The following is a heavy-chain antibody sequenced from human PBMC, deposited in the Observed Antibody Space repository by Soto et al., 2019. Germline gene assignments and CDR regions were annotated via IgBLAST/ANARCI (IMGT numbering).Heavy chain of an antibody. CDR2: VYYRGSI. Sequence: SETLSLTCTVSGDSINSPDYYWSWIRQAPGKGLELIGFVYYRGSIYYTPSFESRVSISIDTSKNQFFLRLTSVTAADSAVYFCASVTFTPYSFDSWGQGILVTVSS. D-gene: IGHD2-15*01. V-gene: IGHV4-30-4*01. CDR3: ASVTFTPYSFDS. J-gene: IGHJ5*01. CDR1: GDSINSPDYY.